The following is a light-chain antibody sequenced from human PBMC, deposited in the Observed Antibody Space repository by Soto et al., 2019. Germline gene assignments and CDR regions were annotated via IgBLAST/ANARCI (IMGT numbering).Light chain of an antibody. CDR3: LQGDSFPLT. Sequence: DIQMTQSPSSVSASVGDRVTITCRASQDISHCLAWHQQKPGEAPKLLIYSATTLHSGVPSRFSGSGSGTDVTLTISSLQPEDFATYYCLQGDSFPLTFGGGTKVEIK. V-gene: IGKV1-12*01. CDR1: QDISHC. CDR2: SAT. J-gene: IGKJ4*01.